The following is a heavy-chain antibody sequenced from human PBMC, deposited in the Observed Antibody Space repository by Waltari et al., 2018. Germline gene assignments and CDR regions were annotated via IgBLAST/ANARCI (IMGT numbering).Heavy chain of an antibody. V-gene: IGHV4-59*01. CDR1: GGSISSYY. CDR3: AREPPRRYYYGMDV. CDR2: IYYIGST. J-gene: IGHJ6*02. Sequence: QVQLQESGPGLVKPSETLSLTCTVSGGSISSYYWSWIRQPPGKGLEWIGYIYYIGSTNYNPSLKSLVTISVDTSKNQFSLKLSSVTAADTAVYYCAREPPRRYYYGMDVWGQGTTVTVSS.